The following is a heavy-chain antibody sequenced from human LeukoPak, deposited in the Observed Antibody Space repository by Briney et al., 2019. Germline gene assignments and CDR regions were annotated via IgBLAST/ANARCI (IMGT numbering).Heavy chain of an antibody. Sequence: PSETLSLTCAVHGGSFSGYYWSWIRQPPAKGLEWIGYIYYSGSTNYNPSLKSRVTISVDTSKNQFSLKLSSVTAADTAVYYCARGVYSYGPDYWGQGTLVTVSS. D-gene: IGHD5-18*01. CDR3: ARGVYSYGPDY. CDR1: GGSFSGYY. CDR2: IYYSGST. V-gene: IGHV4-59*01. J-gene: IGHJ4*02.